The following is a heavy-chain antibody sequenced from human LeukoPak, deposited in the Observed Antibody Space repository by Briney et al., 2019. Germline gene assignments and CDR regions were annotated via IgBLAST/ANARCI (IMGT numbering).Heavy chain of an antibody. J-gene: IGHJ5*02. CDR2: INPNSGGT. D-gene: IGHD1-26*01. CDR3: ARGSGSYFRFDP. CDR1: GYTFTGYY. V-gene: IGHV1-2*06. Sequence: ASVTVSCKASGYTFTGYYMHWVRQAPGQGLEWMGRINPNSGGTNYAQKFQGRVTMTRDTSISTAYMELSRLRSDDTAVYYCARGSGSYFRFDPWGQGTLVTVSS.